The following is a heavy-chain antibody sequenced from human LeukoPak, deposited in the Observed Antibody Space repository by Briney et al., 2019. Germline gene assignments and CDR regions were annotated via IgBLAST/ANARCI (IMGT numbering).Heavy chain of an antibody. J-gene: IGHJ4*02. CDR3: AKEDTAMAAFDY. CDR1: GFTFSSYS. V-gene: IGHV3-30*18. Sequence: GGSLRLSCAASGFTFSSYSMNWVRQAPGKGLEWVAVISYDGSNKYYADSVKGRFTISRDNSKNTLYLQMNSLRAEDTAVYYCAKEDTAMAAFDYWGQGTLVTVSS. D-gene: IGHD5-18*01. CDR2: ISYDGSNK.